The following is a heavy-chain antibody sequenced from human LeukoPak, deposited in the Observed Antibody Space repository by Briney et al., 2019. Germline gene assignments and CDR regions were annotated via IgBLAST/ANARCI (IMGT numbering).Heavy chain of an antibody. Sequence: SETLSLTCAVYGGSFSGYYWSWIRQPPGKGLEWIGYIYYSGSTNYNPSLKSRVTISVDKSRNQFSLKLSSVTAADTAVYYCAKASVGARFFDPWGQGTLVTVSS. CDR2: IYYSGST. V-gene: IGHV4-59*12. D-gene: IGHD1-26*01. J-gene: IGHJ5*02. CDR1: GGSFSGYY. CDR3: AKASVGARFFDP.